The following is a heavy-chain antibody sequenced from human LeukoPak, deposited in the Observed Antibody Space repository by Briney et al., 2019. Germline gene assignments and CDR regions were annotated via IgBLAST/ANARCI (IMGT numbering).Heavy chain of an antibody. D-gene: IGHD1-14*01. CDR1: GYTFSDYW. V-gene: IGHV1-2*02. CDR3: SRGGLYHGFDY. J-gene: IGHJ4*02. CDR2: IDPKNGGT. Sequence: ASVKVSCKASGYTFSDYWIHRVRQAPGQGLEWMGWIDPKNGGTNYAQKFRGRVTMTTDSSFTTVYMDLSRLISDDTAVYYCSRGGLYHGFDYWGQGTLVTVSS.